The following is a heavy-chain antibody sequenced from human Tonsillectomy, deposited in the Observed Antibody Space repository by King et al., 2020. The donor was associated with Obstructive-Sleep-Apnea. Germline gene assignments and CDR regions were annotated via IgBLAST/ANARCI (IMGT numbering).Heavy chain of an antibody. CDR2: ISSNGGST. CDR1: RFTFSSYA. D-gene: IGHD3-3*01. V-gene: IGHV3-64D*06. Sequence: EVQLVESGGGLVQPGGSLRLSCSASRFTFSSYAMHWVRQAPGKGLEYVSAISSNGGSTYYADSVKGRFTNSRDNSKNTLYLQMSSLRAEDTAVYYCVKDQYYDFWSGSLDYWGQGTLVTVSS. CDR3: VKDQYYDFWSGSLDY. J-gene: IGHJ4*02.